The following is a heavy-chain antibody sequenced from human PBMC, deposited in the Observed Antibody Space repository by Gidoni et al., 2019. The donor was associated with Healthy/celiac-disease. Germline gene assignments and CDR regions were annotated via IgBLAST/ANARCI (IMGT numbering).Heavy chain of an antibody. J-gene: IGHJ6*02. Sequence: QVQLVEYGGGVVQPGRSLRLSWAAAGSTFRSYGMHWVRQAPGQGLEWVAVIWYDGSNTYYADSVKGRFTISSDNSKNPLSLQMNSLSAEDTAVYYCAREGGGIAAAEYGMDVWGQGTTVTVSS. CDR3: AREGGGIAAAEYGMDV. D-gene: IGHD6-13*01. V-gene: IGHV3-33*01. CDR1: GSTFRSYG. CDR2: IWYDGSNT.